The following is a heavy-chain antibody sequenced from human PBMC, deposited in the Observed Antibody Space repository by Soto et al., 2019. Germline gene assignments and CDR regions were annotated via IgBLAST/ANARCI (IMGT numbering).Heavy chain of an antibody. V-gene: IGHV4-31*03. D-gene: IGHD2-15*01. J-gene: IGHJ4*02. CDR3: ARLAYGGSPNYLDY. Sequence: SETLSLTCTVSGGPISTGGYYWSWIRQHPGKGLECIGYSDYSGNTYYNPSLKSRITISVDTSKNQFSLNLSSVTAADTAVYYCARLAYGGSPNYLDYWGQGTLVPVSS. CDR2: SDYSGNT. CDR1: GGPISTGGYY.